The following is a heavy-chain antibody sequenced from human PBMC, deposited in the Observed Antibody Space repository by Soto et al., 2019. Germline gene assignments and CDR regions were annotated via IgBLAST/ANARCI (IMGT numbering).Heavy chain of an antibody. CDR1: GDSINSGGYY. Sequence: SETLSLTCNVSGDSINSGGYYWSWIRQHPGKGLEWIGYIYYAGSTYYNPSVKSRVAISVDTSKNQFSLRLSSVTAADTAVYYCAREGGGLHCLDYWGQGALVTVSS. J-gene: IGHJ4*02. CDR2: IYYAGST. CDR3: AREGGGLHCLDY. V-gene: IGHV4-31*03. D-gene: IGHD2-21*02.